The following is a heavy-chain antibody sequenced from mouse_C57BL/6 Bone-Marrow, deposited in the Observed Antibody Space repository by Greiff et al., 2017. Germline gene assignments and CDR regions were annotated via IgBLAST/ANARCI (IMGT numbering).Heavy chain of an antibody. CDR1: GFTFSDYY. CDR2: INYDGSST. Sequence: EVQVVESEGGLVQPGSSMKLSCTASGFTFSDYYMAWVRQVPEKGLEWVANINYDGSSTYYLDSLKSRFIISRNNAKNILYLQMSSLKSEDTATYYCAREGNYSYAMDYWGQGTSGTVSS. V-gene: IGHV5-16*01. D-gene: IGHD2-1*01. CDR3: AREGNYSYAMDY. J-gene: IGHJ4*01.